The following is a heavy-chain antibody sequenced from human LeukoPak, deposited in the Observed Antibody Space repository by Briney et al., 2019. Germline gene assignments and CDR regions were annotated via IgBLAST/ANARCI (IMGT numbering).Heavy chain of an antibody. V-gene: IGHV3-53*01. CDR3: TRHGSYSHGF. CDR2: IYSGGNT. D-gene: IGHD3-10*01. J-gene: IGHJ4*02. Sequence: GGSLRLSCAASGFTVSSKHMSWVRQAPGKGLEWVSVIYSGGNTYYADSVKGRFTISRDNSKNTLYLQMNSLRAEDTAVYYCTRHGSYSHGFWGQGALVTVAS. CDR1: GFTVSSKH.